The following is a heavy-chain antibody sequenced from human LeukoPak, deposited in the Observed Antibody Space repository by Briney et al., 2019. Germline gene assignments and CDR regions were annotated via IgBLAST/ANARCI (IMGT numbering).Heavy chain of an antibody. V-gene: IGHV3-11*01. D-gene: IGHD3-16*02. CDR1: GFTFSDYY. CDR2: ISSSGSTI. CDR3: ARDSLTFGGVIVLDY. Sequence: AGGSLRLSCAASGFTFSDYYMSWIRQAPGKGLEWVSYISSSGSTIYYADSVKGRFTISRDNAKNSLYLQMNSLRAEDTAVYYCARDSLTFGGVIVLDYWGQGTLVTVSS. J-gene: IGHJ4*02.